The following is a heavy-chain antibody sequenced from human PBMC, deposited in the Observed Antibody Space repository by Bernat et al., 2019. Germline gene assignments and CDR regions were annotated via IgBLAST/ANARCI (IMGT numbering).Heavy chain of an antibody. D-gene: IGHD6-6*01. CDR1: GFTFSDYW. V-gene: IGHV3-74*02. Sequence: VQLVESGGGVVQPGGSLRLSCAASGFTFSDYWMHWVRQAPGKGLLWVSRINSDESGTSYADSVKGRFAISRDNAKNTLYLQMNSLRAEDTAVYYCARGGIAARIDYWGQGTLVTVSS. CDR2: INSDESGT. J-gene: IGHJ4*02. CDR3: ARGGIAARIDY.